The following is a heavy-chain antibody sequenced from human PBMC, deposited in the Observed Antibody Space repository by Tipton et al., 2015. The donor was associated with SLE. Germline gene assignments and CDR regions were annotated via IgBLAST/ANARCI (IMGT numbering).Heavy chain of an antibody. CDR1: GFTFSSYA. CDR3: AKVMGDYYYGMDV. V-gene: IGHV3-30-3*01. J-gene: IGHJ6*02. CDR2: ISYDGSNK. Sequence: SLRLSCAASGFTFSSYAMHWVRQAPGKGLEWVAVISYDGSNKYYADSVKGRFTTSRDNSKNTLYLQMNSLRAEDTAVYYCAKVMGDYYYGMDVWGQGTTVTVSS. D-gene: IGHD3-16*01.